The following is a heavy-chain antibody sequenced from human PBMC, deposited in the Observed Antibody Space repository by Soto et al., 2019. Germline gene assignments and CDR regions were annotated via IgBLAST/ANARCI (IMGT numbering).Heavy chain of an antibody. D-gene: IGHD5-18*01. CDR3: AKLTTEYSYGYVLFDC. J-gene: IGHJ4*02. V-gene: IGHV3-23*01. CDR1: GFTFSNYA. Sequence: VGSLRLSCAASGFTFSNYAMSWVRQAPGKGLEWVSTISGNAGSTYYADSVKGRFTISRDNSKNTLYLQMNSLRADDTAVYYCAKLTTEYSYGYVLFDCWGQGALVTVSS. CDR2: ISGNAGST.